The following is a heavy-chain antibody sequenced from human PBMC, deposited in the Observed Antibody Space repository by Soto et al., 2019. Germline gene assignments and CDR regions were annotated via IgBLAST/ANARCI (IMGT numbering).Heavy chain of an antibody. Sequence: QVQLVQSGAQVKKPGASVKVSCKASGYTFAYYGLSWVRQSPGQGLEWMGWIRALNGNTTYEQKLQSRDTMTTDPSTSTAYMERRSLRSDDTAVYYCSRYVRNGEFDYWGQGTLVTVSS. CDR1: GYTFAYYG. D-gene: IGHD3-10*01. J-gene: IGHJ4*02. V-gene: IGHV1-18*01. CDR3: SRYVRNGEFDY. CDR2: IRALNGNT.